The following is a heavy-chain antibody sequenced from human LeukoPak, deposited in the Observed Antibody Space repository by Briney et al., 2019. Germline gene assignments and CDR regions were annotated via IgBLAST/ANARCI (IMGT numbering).Heavy chain of an antibody. CDR3: ATAIDYVLAFDI. Sequence: RGESLKISCKGSGYSFTSYWIGWVRQMPGKGLGWMGIIYPGDSDTRYSPSFQGQVTISADKSISTAYLQWSSLKASGTAMYYCATAIDYVLAFDIWGQGTMVTVSS. D-gene: IGHD4-17*01. J-gene: IGHJ3*02. CDR1: GYSFTSYW. V-gene: IGHV5-51*01. CDR2: IYPGDSDT.